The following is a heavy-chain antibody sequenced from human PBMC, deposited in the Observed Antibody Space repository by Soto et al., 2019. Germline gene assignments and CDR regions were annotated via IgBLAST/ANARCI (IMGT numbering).Heavy chain of an antibody. J-gene: IGHJ2*01. CDR2: ISFSDGGT. CDR1: GFTFSSYA. CDR3: VKDDRILGRRYFDL. Sequence: GGSLRLSCAAPGFTFSSYAMTWARQAPGKGLEWVSSISFSDGGTYYADSVKGRLTISRDNSKNTLFLQMNSLRVEDTAVYYCVKDDRILGRRYFDLWGRGTLVTVSS. V-gene: IGHV3-23*01. D-gene: IGHD2-15*01.